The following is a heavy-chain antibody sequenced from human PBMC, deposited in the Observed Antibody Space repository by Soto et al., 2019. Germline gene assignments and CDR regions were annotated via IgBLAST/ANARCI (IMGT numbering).Heavy chain of an antibody. J-gene: IGHJ6*02. CDR3: ARGRLRPAYYYYYYGMDV. V-gene: IGHV4-34*01. CDR2: INHSGST. Sequence: PSETLSLTCAVYGGSFSGYYWSWIRQPPGKGLEWIGEINHSGSTNYNPSLKSRVTISVDTSKNQFSLKLSSMTAADTAVYYCARGRLRPAYYYYYYGMDVWGQGTTVTVSS. CDR1: GGSFSGYY. D-gene: IGHD6-25*01.